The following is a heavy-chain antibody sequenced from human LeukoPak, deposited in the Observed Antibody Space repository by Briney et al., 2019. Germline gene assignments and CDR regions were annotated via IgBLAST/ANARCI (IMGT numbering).Heavy chain of an antibody. J-gene: IGHJ3*02. CDR2: IRYDGSNK. CDR3: AKRADDYLDAFDI. D-gene: IGHD4-11*01. Sequence: GGSLRLSCAASGFTFSSYGMHWVRQAPGKGLEWVAFIRYDGSNKYYADSVKGRFTISRDNSKNTLYLQMNSLRAEDTAVYYCAKRADDYLDAFDIWGQGTMVTVSS. CDR1: GFTFSSYG. V-gene: IGHV3-30*02.